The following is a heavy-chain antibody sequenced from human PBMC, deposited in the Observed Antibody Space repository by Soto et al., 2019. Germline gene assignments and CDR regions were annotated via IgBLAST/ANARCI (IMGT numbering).Heavy chain of an antibody. J-gene: IGHJ4*02. CDR2: INAGNGNT. Sequence: QVQLVQSGAEEKKPGASVKVSCKASRYTFTSYAMHWVRQAPGQRLEWMRWINAGNGNTQYSQKFQGRVTIPRDTSASTAYMELSSLGSEDTAVYYCARSIVVVTALDYWGQGTLVTVAS. V-gene: IGHV1-3*05. D-gene: IGHD2-21*02. CDR3: ARSIVVVTALDY. CDR1: RYTFTSYA.